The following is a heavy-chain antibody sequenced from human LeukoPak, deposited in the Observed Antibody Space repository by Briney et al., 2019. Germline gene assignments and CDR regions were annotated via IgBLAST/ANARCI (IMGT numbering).Heavy chain of an antibody. Sequence: PGGSLRLSCAASGFTFSRYAMSWVRQAPGKGLEWVSAISGSGSGGSKYYGDSVKGRFIISRDNSMNTLYLQMNSLRAEDTAIYYCASHYGDYAHPGYFDYWGQGTLVTVSS. CDR1: GFTFSRYA. D-gene: IGHD4-17*01. CDR3: ASHYGDYAHPGYFDY. CDR2: ISGSGSGGSK. J-gene: IGHJ4*02. V-gene: IGHV3-23*01.